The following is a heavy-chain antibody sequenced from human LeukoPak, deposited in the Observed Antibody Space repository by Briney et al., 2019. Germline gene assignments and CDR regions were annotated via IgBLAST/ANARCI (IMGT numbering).Heavy chain of an antibody. CDR2: IYYSGST. Sequence: SETLSLTCAVSGGSVTSYYWSWIRRPPGKGLEWIGYIYYSGSTNYSPSLKSRVTISLDMSKNQFSLKLSSLTAADTAVYYCARTSGYPHFYYYYYMDVWGKGTTVTVSS. V-gene: IGHV4-59*02. CDR1: GGSVTSYY. D-gene: IGHD3-22*01. CDR3: ARTSGYPHFYYYYYMDV. J-gene: IGHJ6*03.